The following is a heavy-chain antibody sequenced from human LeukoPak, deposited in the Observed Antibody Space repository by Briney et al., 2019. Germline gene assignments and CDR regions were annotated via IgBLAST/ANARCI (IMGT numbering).Heavy chain of an antibody. CDR1: GDSISTGGYY. CDR3: ARVIVVVPIGVYHYYAMDV. Sequence: PSQTLSLTCTVSGDSISTGGYYWAWIRQHRERGLEWIGYIYYSGSTHYNPSLQSRVTISVDTSKNQFSLNLNSATAADTAVYYCARVIVVVPIGVYHYYAMDVWGQGTTVTVSS. CDR2: IYYSGST. D-gene: IGHD2-2*01. J-gene: IGHJ6*02. V-gene: IGHV4-31*03.